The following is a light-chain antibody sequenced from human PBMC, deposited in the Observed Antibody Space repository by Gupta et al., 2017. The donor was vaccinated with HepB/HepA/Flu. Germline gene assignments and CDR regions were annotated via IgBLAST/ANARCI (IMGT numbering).Light chain of an antibody. Sequence: MTQTPSSLSASLGDRVTITCRASQSISTYLNWYQYKPGTVPKLLIFAASIVQDGVPSRFSGSGSGTVFTLAISSLQPDDVATYFCQQRRSMPFTFGQGTTVDI. CDR3: QQRRSMPFT. J-gene: IGKJ3*01. CDR1: QSISTY. V-gene: IGKV1-39*01. CDR2: AAS.